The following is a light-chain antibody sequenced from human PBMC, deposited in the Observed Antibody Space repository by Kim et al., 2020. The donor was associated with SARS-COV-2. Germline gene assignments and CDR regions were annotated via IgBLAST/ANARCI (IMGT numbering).Light chain of an antibody. CDR3: QSYDSRLCCV. CDR2: GDS. V-gene: IGLV1-40*01. J-gene: IGLJ2*01. CDR1: SSNIRAGYD. Sequence: LGVSGIHSERSSNIRAGYDEQGEQELAGTDEKLLVYGDSNRPSGVPDRFSGSKSGTSAALAIAGLQAEDEADYYCQSYDSRLCCVFGGGTQLTVL.